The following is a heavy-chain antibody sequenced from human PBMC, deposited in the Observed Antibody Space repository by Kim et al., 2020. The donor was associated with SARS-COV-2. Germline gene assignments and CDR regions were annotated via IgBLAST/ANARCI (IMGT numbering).Heavy chain of an antibody. CDR1: GFTFSSYW. V-gene: IGHV3-7*01. CDR2: IKQDGNQK. J-gene: IGHJ3*02. D-gene: IGHD6-19*01. CDR3: ARDGDLYSSGKDAFDI. Sequence: GGSLRRSCAASGFTFSSYWMNWVRQAPGKGLEWVANIKQDGNQKNYVDSVKGRFTISRDNAKNSLYLQMNSLRAEDTAVYYCARDGDLYSSGKDAFDIWGQGTMVTVSS.